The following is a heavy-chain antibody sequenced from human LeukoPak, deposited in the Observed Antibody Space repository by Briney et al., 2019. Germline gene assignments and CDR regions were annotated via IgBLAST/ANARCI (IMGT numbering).Heavy chain of an antibody. CDR2: INHSGST. CDR1: GGSFSGYY. CDR3: ASTRRAPTYYYGSGSYRSPYNWFDP. D-gene: IGHD3-10*01. V-gene: IGHV4-34*01. J-gene: IGHJ5*02. Sequence: SETLSLPCDVFGGSFSGYYCSWIRQPPGKGLGWIGEINHSGSTNYNPSLKSRVTISVDTSKNQFSLQLISVTAADTAVYYCASTRRAPTYYYGSGSYRSPYNWFDPWGQGTLVTVSS.